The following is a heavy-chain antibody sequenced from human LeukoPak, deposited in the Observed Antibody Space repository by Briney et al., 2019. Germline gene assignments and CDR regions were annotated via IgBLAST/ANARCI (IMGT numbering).Heavy chain of an antibody. D-gene: IGHD5-18*01. Sequence: GGSLRLSCVASGFTFSSYSMNWVRQAPGKGLEWVSSISSSSSYKYYTDSVKGRFTISRDNAKNSLYLQTNSLRAEDTAVYYCARALSAMVLDYWGQGTLLTVSS. CDR1: GFTFSSYS. CDR2: ISSSSSYK. J-gene: IGHJ4*02. CDR3: ARALSAMVLDY. V-gene: IGHV3-21*01.